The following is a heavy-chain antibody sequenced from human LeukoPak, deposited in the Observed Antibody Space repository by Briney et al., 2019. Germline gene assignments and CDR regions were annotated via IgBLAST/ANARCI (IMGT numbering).Heavy chain of an antibody. V-gene: IGHV4-4*07. D-gene: IGHD3-3*01. CDR2: IYTSGST. Sequence: SETLSLTCTFSGGSISSYYWSWIRQPAGKGLEWIGRIYTSGSTNYNPSLKSRVTMSVDTSKNQFSLKLSSVTAADTAVYYCARDHNDFWSGYFAFDYWGQGTLVTVSS. CDR3: ARDHNDFWSGYFAFDY. J-gene: IGHJ4*02. CDR1: GGSISSYY.